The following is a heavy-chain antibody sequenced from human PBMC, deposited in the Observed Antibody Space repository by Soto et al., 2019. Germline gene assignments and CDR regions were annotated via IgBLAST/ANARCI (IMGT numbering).Heavy chain of an antibody. CDR1: GFTFTSSA. CDR2: IVVGSGNT. V-gene: IGHV1-58*02. D-gene: IGHD2-15*01. J-gene: IGHJ3*02. Sequence: GASVKVSCKASGFTFTSSAMQWVRQARGQRLEWIGWIVVGSGNTNYAQKFQERVTITRDMSTSTAYMELSSLRSEDTAVYYCAAEGCSGGSCYNDAFDIWGQGTMVTVSS. CDR3: AAEGCSGGSCYNDAFDI.